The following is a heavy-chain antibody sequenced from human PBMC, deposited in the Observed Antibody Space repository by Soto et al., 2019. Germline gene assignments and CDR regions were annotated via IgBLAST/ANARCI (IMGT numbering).Heavy chain of an antibody. V-gene: IGHV3-30-3*01. D-gene: IGHD1-20*01. J-gene: IGHJ4*02. CDR2: ISYDGTNK. CDR1: GFTFSSYA. CDR3: ARDTSAVTGTTGDCDY. Sequence: QVQLVESGGGVVQPGRSLRLSCAASGFTFSSYAMHWVRQAPGKGLEWVAVISYDGTNKNYADSVKGRFTISRDNSKKTLYLQMSSLRGEDTAVYYCARDTSAVTGTTGDCDYWGQGTLVTVSS.